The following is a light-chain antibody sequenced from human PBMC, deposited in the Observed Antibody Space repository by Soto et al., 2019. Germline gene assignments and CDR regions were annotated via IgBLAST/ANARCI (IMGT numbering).Light chain of an antibody. V-gene: IGKV1-5*03. CDR1: QSISGS. Sequence: DIQMTQSPSTLSASVGDRVTITCRASQSISGSLAWYQQKPGKAPRLLIYKASSLESGVPSRFSGSGSGTEFTLTISSLQPDDFATYYCQQYNSLITFGQGTRLEIK. J-gene: IGKJ5*01. CDR2: KAS. CDR3: QQYNSLIT.